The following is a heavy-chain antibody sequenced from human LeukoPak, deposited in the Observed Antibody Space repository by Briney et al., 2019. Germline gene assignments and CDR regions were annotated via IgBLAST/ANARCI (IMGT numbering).Heavy chain of an antibody. Sequence: PGGSLRLSCAASGFTFSSYAMSWVRQAPGKGLEWVSGINWNGGSTGYADSVKGRFTISRDNAKNSLYLQMNSLRAEDTALYYCARGPYYDILTGTFDYWGQGTLVTVSS. CDR2: INWNGGST. D-gene: IGHD3-9*01. J-gene: IGHJ4*02. CDR1: GFTFSSYA. V-gene: IGHV3-20*04. CDR3: ARGPYYDILTGTFDY.